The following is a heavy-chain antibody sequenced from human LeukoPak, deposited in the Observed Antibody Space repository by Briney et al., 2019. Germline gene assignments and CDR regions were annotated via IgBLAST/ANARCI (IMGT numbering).Heavy chain of an antibody. CDR2: IKQDGSEK. V-gene: IGHV3-7*01. CDR1: GCTFSSYW. D-gene: IGHD6-19*01. Sequence: GGSLRLSCAASGCTFSSYWMSLVRQAPGKGLEWVANIKQDGSEKYYVDSVKGRFTISRDNAKNSLYLQMNSLRAEDTAVYYCARVQQWLAGFDYWGQGTLVTVSS. CDR3: ARVQQWLAGFDY. J-gene: IGHJ4*02.